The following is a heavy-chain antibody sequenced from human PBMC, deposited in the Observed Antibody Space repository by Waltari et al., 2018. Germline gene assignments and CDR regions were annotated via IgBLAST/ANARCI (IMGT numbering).Heavy chain of an antibody. D-gene: IGHD6-13*01. CDR1: GYSLSRGYY. Sequence: VQLQESGPGLVKPSETLSLTCTVSGYSLSRGYYWGWIRQPPGKGLEWIGSIYHSGSTYYNPSLKSRVTISVDTSKNQFSLKLSSVTAADTAVYYCARDDEQQLVNYWGQGTLVTVSS. J-gene: IGHJ4*02. V-gene: IGHV4-38-2*02. CDR2: IYHSGST. CDR3: ARDDEQQLVNY.